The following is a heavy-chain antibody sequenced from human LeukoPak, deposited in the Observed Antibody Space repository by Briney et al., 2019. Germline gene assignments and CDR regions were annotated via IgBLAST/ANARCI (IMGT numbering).Heavy chain of an antibody. J-gene: IGHJ4*02. V-gene: IGHV3-21*01. CDR2: ISSSSSHI. Sequence: GGSQRLSCAASGFTFSSYSMNWVRQAPGKGLEWVSSISSSSSHIYYADSVKGRFTISRDNAKNSLYLQMNSLRAEDTAVYYCAREISSSWYYFDYWGQGTLVTVSS. D-gene: IGHD6-13*01. CDR3: AREISSSWYYFDY. CDR1: GFTFSSYS.